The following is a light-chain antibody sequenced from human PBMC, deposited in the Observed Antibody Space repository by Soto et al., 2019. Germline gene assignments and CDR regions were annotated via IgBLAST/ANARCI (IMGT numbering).Light chain of an antibody. J-gene: IGLJ2*01. Sequence: QSALTQPASLAGSPGQSVTISCSGTTSDFVNYNYVSWYQHHPGKAPQLILFEVSNRPSGVSSRFSGSKFGNTASLIISGLQAEDEAYYYCSSYTVSTDVVVGGGTKLTVL. CDR3: SSYTVSTDVV. CDR1: TSDFVNYNY. V-gene: IGLV2-14*01. CDR2: EVS.